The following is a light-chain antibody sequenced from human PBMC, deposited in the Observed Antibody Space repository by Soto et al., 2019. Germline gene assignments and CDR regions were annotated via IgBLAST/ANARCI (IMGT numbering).Light chain of an antibody. Sequence: EIVLTQSPATLSLSPGERATLSRRASQSVSSYLAWYQQKPGQAPRLLIYDASNRATGTPARFSGSGSGTDFTLTISSLEPEDFAVYYCQQRSNWPPYTFGQGTKVDIK. CDR2: DAS. CDR3: QQRSNWPPYT. CDR1: QSVSSY. J-gene: IGKJ2*01. V-gene: IGKV3-11*01.